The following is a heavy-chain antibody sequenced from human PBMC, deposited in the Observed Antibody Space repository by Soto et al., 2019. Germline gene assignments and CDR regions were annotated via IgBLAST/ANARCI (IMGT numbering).Heavy chain of an antibody. CDR2: ISSSSTYR. CDR1: EFTFSSYS. V-gene: IGHV3-21*01. CDR3: ARVVDYYDPYYYYGMDV. D-gene: IGHD3-22*01. Sequence: EEQLVESGGGLVKPGGSLRLSCAASEFTFSSYSMNWVRQAPGKGLEWVSSISSSSTYRYYADSVKGRFTISRDNAKNSLYLQMNSLRAEDTAVYYCARVVDYYDPYYYYGMDVWGQGTTVTVSS. J-gene: IGHJ6*02.